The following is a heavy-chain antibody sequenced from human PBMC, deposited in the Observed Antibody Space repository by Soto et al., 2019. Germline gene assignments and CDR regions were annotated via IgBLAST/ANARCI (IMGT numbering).Heavy chain of an antibody. CDR3: ARGPPGYYDFWSGYGTYYYYYMDV. CDR2: INWNGGST. Sequence: GGSLRLSCAASGFTFDDYGMSWVRQAPGKGLEWVSGINWNGGSTGYADSVKGRFTISRDNAKNSLYLQMNSLRAEDTALYHCARGPPGYYDFWSGYGTYYYYYMDVWGKGTTVTVSS. V-gene: IGHV3-20*01. CDR1: GFTFDDYG. J-gene: IGHJ6*03. D-gene: IGHD3-3*01.